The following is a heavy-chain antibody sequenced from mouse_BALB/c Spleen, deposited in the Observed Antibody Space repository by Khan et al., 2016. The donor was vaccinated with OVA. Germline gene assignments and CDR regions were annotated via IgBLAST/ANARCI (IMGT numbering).Heavy chain of an antibody. V-gene: IGHV3-2*02. Sequence: EVQLQESGPGLVKPSQSLSLTCTVTGYSITSDYAWNWIRQFPGNKLEWMGYINYSGSTNYNPALKSRISITRDTSKNQFFLQLNSVTTADTATXDCARDGSRYNYAMDYWGQGTSVTVSS. CDR3: ARDGSRYNYAMDY. J-gene: IGHJ4*01. CDR2: INYSGST. CDR1: GYSITSDYA. D-gene: IGHD2-3*01.